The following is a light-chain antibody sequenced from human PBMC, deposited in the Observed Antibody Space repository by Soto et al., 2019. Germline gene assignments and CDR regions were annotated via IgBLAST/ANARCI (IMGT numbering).Light chain of an antibody. CDR2: LGS. CDR3: MQALQTHRT. V-gene: IGKV2-28*01. Sequence: EIVMTQSPLYLPVTPGEPASISCRSSQSLLHSNGYNFLSWYLQKPGQSPQLLVYLGSSRASGVPDRFSGSGLGKDFSLKISRVEAEDVGVYYCMQALQTHRTFGQGTKVEIK. CDR1: QSLLHSNGYNF. J-gene: IGKJ1*01.